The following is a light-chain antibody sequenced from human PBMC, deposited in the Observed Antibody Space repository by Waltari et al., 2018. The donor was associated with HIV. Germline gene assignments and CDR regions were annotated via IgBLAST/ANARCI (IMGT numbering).Light chain of an antibody. V-gene: IGLV3-1*01. Sequence: SYELTQPPSVSVSPGQTASITCSGDRLGDKFASWYQQKPGQSPGLVIYQDNERPSGIPERFSGSNSWNTATLTISGTQALDEADYFCQAWDNITAVFGGGTKVTVL. CDR3: QAWDNITAV. CDR2: QDN. J-gene: IGLJ2*01. CDR1: RLGDKF.